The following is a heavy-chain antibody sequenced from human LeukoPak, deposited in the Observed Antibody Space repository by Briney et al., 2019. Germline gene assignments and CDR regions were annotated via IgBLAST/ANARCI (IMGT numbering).Heavy chain of an antibody. J-gene: IGHJ5*02. Sequence: SETLSLTCTVSGGSISSSSYYWGWIRQPPGKGLEWIGSIYYSGSTYYNPSLKSRVTISVDTSKNQFSLKLSSVTAVGTAVYYCARRIAVAGTAPSWFDPWGQGTLVTVSS. CDR2: IYYSGST. V-gene: IGHV4-39*01. CDR3: ARRIAVAGTAPSWFDP. CDR1: GGSISSSSYY. D-gene: IGHD6-19*01.